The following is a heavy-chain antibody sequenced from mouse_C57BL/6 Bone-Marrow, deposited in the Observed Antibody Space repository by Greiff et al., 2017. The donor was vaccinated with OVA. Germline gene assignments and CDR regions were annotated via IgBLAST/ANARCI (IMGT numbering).Heavy chain of an antibody. Sequence: EVMLVESGGGLVKPGGSLKLSCAASGFTFSDYGMHWVRQAPEKGLEWVAYISSGSSTIYYADTVKGRFTISRDNAKNTLFLQMTSLRSEDTAMYYCATLLWLRRRCYAMDYWGQGTSVTVSS. D-gene: IGHD2-2*01. CDR1: GFTFSDYG. V-gene: IGHV5-17*01. CDR2: ISSGSSTI. CDR3: ATLLWLRRRCYAMDY. J-gene: IGHJ4*01.